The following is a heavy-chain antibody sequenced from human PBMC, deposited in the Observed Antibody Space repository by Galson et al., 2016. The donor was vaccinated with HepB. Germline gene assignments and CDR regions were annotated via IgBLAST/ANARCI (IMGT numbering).Heavy chain of an antibody. J-gene: IGHJ6*02. CDR3: AKDEGFYNGMDF. Sequence: ETLSLTCTVSGGSVSSARHYWSWVRQPTGKGLEWIGYISDSESTNYNPSLKGRVTISLDRSKNQFSLRLNSVIAADTAVYYCAKDEGFYNGMDFWGQGTTVTVSS. D-gene: IGHD2-2*02. CDR1: GGSVSSARHY. V-gene: IGHV4-61*01. CDR2: ISDSEST.